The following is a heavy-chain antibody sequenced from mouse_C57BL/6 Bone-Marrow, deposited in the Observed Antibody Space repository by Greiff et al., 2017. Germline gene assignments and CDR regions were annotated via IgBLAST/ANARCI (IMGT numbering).Heavy chain of an antibody. CDR2: ISSGGDYI. J-gene: IGHJ4*01. CDR3: TRETTVVAHYAMDY. Sequence: EVMLVESGEGLVKPGGSLKLSCAASGFTFSSYAMSWVRQTPEKRLEWVAYISSGGDYIYYADTVKGRFTISRDNARNTLYLQMSSLKSEDTAMYYGTRETTVVAHYAMDYWGQGTSVTVSA. CDR1: GFTFSSYA. D-gene: IGHD1-1*01. V-gene: IGHV5-9-1*02.